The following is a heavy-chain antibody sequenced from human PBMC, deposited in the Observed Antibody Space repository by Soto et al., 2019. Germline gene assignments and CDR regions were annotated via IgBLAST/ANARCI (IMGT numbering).Heavy chain of an antibody. V-gene: IGHV1-69*06. J-gene: IGHJ4*02. Sequence: SVQVSCKASGGTFSSYAISWVRQAPGQGLEWMGGIIPIFGTENYAQMFQGRVTITADKSTSTAYMELSSLRSEDTAVYYCARGRITIFGVAPCDYWGQGTLGTVSS. D-gene: IGHD3-3*01. CDR1: GGTFSSYA. CDR2: IIPIFGTE. CDR3: ARGRITIFGVAPCDY.